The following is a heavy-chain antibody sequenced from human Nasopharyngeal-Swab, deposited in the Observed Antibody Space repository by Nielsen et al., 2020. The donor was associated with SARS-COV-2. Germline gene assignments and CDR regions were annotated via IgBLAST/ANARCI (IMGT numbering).Heavy chain of an antibody. J-gene: IGHJ6*02. V-gene: IGHV3-53*01. CDR1: GFTVSSNY. CDR2: IYSGGST. CDR3: ARVPCSSTSCYVGEYGMDV. Sequence: GGSLRLSCAASGFTVSSNYMSWVRQAPGKGLEWVSVIYSGGSTYYADSVKGRFTISGDNSKNTLYLQMNSLRAEDTAVYYCARVPCSSTSCYVGEYGMDVWGQGTTVTVSS. D-gene: IGHD2-2*01.